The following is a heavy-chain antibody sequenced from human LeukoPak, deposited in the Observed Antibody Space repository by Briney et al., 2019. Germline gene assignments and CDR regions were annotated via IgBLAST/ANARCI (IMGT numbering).Heavy chain of an antibody. CDR2: IIAYNGNT. V-gene: IGHV1-18*01. D-gene: IGHD3-9*01. Sequence: ASVKVSCKASGYTFTSYGFNWVRQAPGQGLEWMGWIIAYNGNTNYAQKLQGRVTMTTDTSTSTAYMELRSLRSDDTAVYYCARAGYDLLTLAPDPANDYWGQGTLVTVSS. CDR3: ARAGYDLLTLAPDPANDY. CDR1: GYTFTSYG. J-gene: IGHJ4*02.